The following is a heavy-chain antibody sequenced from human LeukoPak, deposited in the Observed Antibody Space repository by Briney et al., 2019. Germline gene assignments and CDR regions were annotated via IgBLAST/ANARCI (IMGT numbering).Heavy chain of an antibody. D-gene: IGHD5-18*01. Sequence: PGGSLRLSCAASGFTFSSCWMHWVRQAPGKGLVWVSRINGDGSSTSYADSVKGRFTISRDNAKNTLYLQMSSLRAEDTAVYYCARDHRGYTTYSGMDVWGQGTTVTVSS. V-gene: IGHV3-74*01. CDR3: ARDHRGYTTYSGMDV. J-gene: IGHJ6*02. CDR2: INGDGSST. CDR1: GFTFSSCW.